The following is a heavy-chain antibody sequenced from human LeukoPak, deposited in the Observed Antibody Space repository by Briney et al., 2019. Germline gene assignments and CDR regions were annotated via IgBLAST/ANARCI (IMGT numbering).Heavy chain of an antibody. CDR1: GFTFSDYY. D-gene: IGHD1-26*01. Sequence: GGSLRLSCAASGFTFSDYYMNWIRRAPGKGLEWVSYISSGSTIYYADSVKGRFTISRDNARNSLYLQMNSLRAEDTAVYYCARDGIIAQKGRSPNNYYYMDVWGKGTTVTVSS. CDR2: ISSGSTI. V-gene: IGHV3-69-1*01. CDR3: ARDGIIAQKGRSPNNYYYMDV. J-gene: IGHJ6*03.